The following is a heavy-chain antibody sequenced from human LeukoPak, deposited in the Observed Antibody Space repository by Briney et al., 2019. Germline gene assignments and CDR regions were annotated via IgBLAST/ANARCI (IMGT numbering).Heavy chain of an antibody. CDR3: ARANRKSTAEDWFDP. J-gene: IGHJ5*02. V-gene: IGHV1-69*05. CDR2: IIPIFGTA. CDR1: GGTFSSYA. D-gene: IGHD4/OR15-4a*01. Sequence: SVKVSCKASGGTFSSYAISWVRQAPGQGLEWMGGIIPIFGTANYAQKFQGRVTITTDESTSTVYMELSSLRSEDTAVYYCARANRKSTAEDWFDPWGQGTLVTVSS.